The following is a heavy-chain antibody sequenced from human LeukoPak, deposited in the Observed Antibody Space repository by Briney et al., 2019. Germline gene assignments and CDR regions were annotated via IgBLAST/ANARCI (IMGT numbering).Heavy chain of an antibody. V-gene: IGHV3-7*01. CDR3: ARGARISYALDFDY. CDR1: GFTFSSYW. J-gene: IGHJ4*02. CDR2: IKQDGSEK. D-gene: IGHD1-26*01. Sequence: GGSLRLSCAASGFTFSSYWMSWVRQAPGKGLEWVANIKQDGSEKYYVDSVKGRFTISRDNAKNSLYLQMNSLRAEDTAVYYCARGARISYALDFDYWGQGTLVTVSS.